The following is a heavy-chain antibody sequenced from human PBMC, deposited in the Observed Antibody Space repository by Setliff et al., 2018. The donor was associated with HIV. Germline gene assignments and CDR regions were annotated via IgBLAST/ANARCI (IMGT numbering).Heavy chain of an antibody. CDR2: MYHTGNT. Sequence: KTSETLSLTCAVSGYSISSGCYWGWIRQPPGKGLEWIGSMYHTGNTYYNPSLKSRVTISVDTSKNQFSLKLSSVTAADTAVYYCARVVVVAATPEYFQHWGQGTLVTVSS. D-gene: IGHD2-15*01. V-gene: IGHV4-38-2*01. J-gene: IGHJ1*01. CDR1: GYSISSGCY. CDR3: ARVVVVAATPEYFQH.